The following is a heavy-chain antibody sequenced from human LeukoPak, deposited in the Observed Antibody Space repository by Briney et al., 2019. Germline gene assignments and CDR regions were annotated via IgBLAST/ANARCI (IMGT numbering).Heavy chain of an antibody. CDR1: GGSISSSSYY. D-gene: IGHD6-19*01. V-gene: IGHV4-39*07. CDR2: IYYSGST. Sequence: SETLSLTCTVSGGSISSSSYYWGWIRQPPGKGLEWIGSIYYSGSTYYNPSLKSRVTISVDTSKNQFSLKLSSVTAADTAVYYCARRSRIAVAGVDYWGQGTLVTVSS. CDR3: ARRSRIAVAGVDY. J-gene: IGHJ4*02.